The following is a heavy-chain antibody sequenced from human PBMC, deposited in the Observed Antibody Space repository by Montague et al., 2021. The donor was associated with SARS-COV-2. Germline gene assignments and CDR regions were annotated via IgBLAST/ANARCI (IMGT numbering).Heavy chain of an antibody. CDR2: TYYRSKWYN. D-gene: IGHD1-14*01. CDR1: GDSVSSNIAA. J-gene: IGHJ4*02. Sequence: CAISGDSVSSNIAAWNWIRQSPSRGLEWLGRTYYRSKWYNDYAVPVRSRMTISPDTSKNQFPLQLNSVTPEDTAVYYCTQERGPGRTTWHYFDYWGQGTLVTVSS. V-gene: IGHV6-1*01. CDR3: TQERGPGRTTWHYFDY.